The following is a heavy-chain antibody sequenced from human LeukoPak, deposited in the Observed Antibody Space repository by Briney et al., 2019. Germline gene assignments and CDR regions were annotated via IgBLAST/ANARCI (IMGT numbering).Heavy chain of an antibody. V-gene: IGHV3-20*04. CDR1: GFTFDDYG. Sequence: GGSLRLSCAASGFTFDDYGMSWVRQAPGKGLEWVSGINWNGGSTGYADSVKGRFTISRDNAKNSLYLQMNSLRAEDTALYYCARVVGYYYGSGSYYMDVWGKGTTVTVSS. D-gene: IGHD3-10*01. CDR3: ARVVGYYYGSGSYYMDV. J-gene: IGHJ6*03. CDR2: INWNGGST.